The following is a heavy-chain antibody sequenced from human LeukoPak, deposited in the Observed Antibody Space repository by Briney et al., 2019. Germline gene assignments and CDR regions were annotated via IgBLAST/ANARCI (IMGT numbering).Heavy chain of an antibody. Sequence: PGGSLRLFCAASGFTFHNYAMDWVRQVPGEGLGWVSLIFGDGDSTYYPDSVKGRSPISRDESKNSLYLQMNSLRTEDTALYYCAKDIGADYYYDSSGYFIWGRGTMVTVSS. CDR1: GFTFHNYA. J-gene: IGHJ3*02. V-gene: IGHV3-43*02. CDR3: AKDIGADYYYDSSGYFI. CDR2: IFGDGDST. D-gene: IGHD3-22*01.